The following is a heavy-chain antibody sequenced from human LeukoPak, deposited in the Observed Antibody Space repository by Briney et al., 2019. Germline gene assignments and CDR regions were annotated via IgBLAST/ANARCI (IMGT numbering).Heavy chain of an antibody. D-gene: IGHD4-11*01. CDR1: GSSITSSSYY. V-gene: IGHV4-39*01. J-gene: IGHJ4*02. Sequence: SETLSLTCTVSGSSITSSSYYWAWIRQPPGKGLEWMGTIHYSGNTYYNASLKSRVTISVDTSKNQFSLKLSSVTAADTAVYYCARLYIPGYFDYWGQGTLVTVSS. CDR3: ARLYIPGYFDY. CDR2: IHYSGNT.